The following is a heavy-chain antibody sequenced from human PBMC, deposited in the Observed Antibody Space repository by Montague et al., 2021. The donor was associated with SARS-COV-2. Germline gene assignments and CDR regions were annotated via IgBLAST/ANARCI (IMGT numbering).Heavy chain of an antibody. CDR2: IYCSGST. CDR3: ARVGRQQLVRLSGMDV. D-gene: IGHD6-13*01. J-gene: IGHJ6*02. V-gene: IGHV4-39*07. CDR1: GGSISSSSYY. Sequence: SETLSLTCTVSGGSISSSSYYWGWIRQPPGKGLEWIGSIYCSGSTYYNPSLKSRVTISVDTSKNQFSLKLSSVTAADTAVYYCARVGRQQLVRLSGMDVWGQGTTVTVSS.